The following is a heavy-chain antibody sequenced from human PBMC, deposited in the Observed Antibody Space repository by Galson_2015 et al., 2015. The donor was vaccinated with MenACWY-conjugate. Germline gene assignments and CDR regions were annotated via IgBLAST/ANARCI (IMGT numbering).Heavy chain of an antibody. Sequence: QSGAEVTKPGESLKISCTGSGYSFPNYWIAWVRQMPGKGLEWVGLIDPVNSNIRYSPSFQGQVTISADESISTAYLQWSSLKASDTATYYCARHPPGGRGMDVWGRGTTVTVSS. CDR3: ARHPPGGRGMDV. J-gene: IGHJ6*02. D-gene: IGHD1-26*01. CDR1: GYSFPNYW. V-gene: IGHV5-51*01. CDR2: IDPVNSNI.